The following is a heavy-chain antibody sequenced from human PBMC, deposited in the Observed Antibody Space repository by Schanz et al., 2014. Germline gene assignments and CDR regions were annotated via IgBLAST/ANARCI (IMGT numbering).Heavy chain of an antibody. CDR3: AKYRGYYRVSGSYRELEY. Sequence: EVQLLESGGGLVQPGGSLRLSCLASGFAFSSYGMNWLRQAPGKGLEWVSVIGVDGTTTYYADSVKGRFTISRDNSKNTLYLQMNSLRPADTAVYYCAKYRGYYRVSGSYRELEYWGQGTLGTVSS. CDR1: GFAFSSYG. CDR2: IGVDGTTT. V-gene: IGHV3-23*01. J-gene: IGHJ4*02. D-gene: IGHD3-10*01.